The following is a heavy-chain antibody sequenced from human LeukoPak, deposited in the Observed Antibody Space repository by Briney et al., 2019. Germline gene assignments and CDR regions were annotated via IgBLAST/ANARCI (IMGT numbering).Heavy chain of an antibody. J-gene: IGHJ4*02. D-gene: IGHD7-27*01. CDR1: GFTFSNYV. CDR3: ARDPNWGSGY. V-gene: IGHV3-23*01. CDR2: IGTSGCDI. Sequence: GGSLRLSCAASGFTFSNYVMIWVRQAPGKGLEGVSIIGTSGCDIHYADSAKGRFSISRDNSKNTLSLQMNSLRVDDTAVYYCARDPNWGSGYWGQGTLVTVSS.